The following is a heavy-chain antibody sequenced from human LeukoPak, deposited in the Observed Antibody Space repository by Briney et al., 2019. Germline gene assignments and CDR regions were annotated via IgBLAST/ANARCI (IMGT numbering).Heavy chain of an antibody. CDR1: GFSLHTRGVG. CDR2: NSWDDDK. CDR3: AHQSVYGYNFAY. Sequence: SGPTLLKHTQTLTLTCTSSGFSLHTRGVGLGWIRQPPGKALEWLALNSWDDDKWYSPSLTSRLTITKDTSQNHVDLTMTNVDPVDTATYYCAHQSVYGYNFAYWGQGTLVTVSS. J-gene: IGHJ4*02. D-gene: IGHD5/OR15-5a*01. V-gene: IGHV2-5*02.